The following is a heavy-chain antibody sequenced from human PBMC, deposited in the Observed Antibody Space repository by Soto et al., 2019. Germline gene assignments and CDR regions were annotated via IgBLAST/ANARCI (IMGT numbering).Heavy chain of an antibody. D-gene: IGHD6-13*01. J-gene: IGHJ6*02. CDR3: RRSSRYSTDV. Sequence: PSETLSLTCTVSGDSIRSSSYWGWIRQPPGKGLEWIGSIYSTGNTYYNPSLNSQVTISVDTSKNQFSLNVISVTAADTAVYYCRRSSRYSTDVWGHGTTVTVSS. CDR2: IYSTGNT. V-gene: IGHV4-39*01. CDR1: GDSIRSSSY.